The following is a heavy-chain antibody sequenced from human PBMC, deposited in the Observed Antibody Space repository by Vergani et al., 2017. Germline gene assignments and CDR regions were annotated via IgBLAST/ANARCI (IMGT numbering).Heavy chain of an antibody. Sequence: QVQLQESGPGLVKPSQTLSLTCTVSGGSISSGSYYWSWIRQPAGKGLEWIGRIYTSGSTNYNPSLKSRGTISVDTSKNQFSLKLSSVTAADTAVYYCAREDPGNYYYGMDVWGQGTTVTVSS. CDR3: AREDPGNYYYGMDV. CDR1: GGSISSGSYY. CDR2: IYTSGST. J-gene: IGHJ6*02. V-gene: IGHV4-61*02.